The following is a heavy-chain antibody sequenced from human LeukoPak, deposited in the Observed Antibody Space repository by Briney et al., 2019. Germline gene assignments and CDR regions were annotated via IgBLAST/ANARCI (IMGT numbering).Heavy chain of an antibody. CDR2: IYTSGST. Sequence: SQTLSLTCTVSGGSISSGSYYWSWIRRPAGKGLEWIGRIYTSGSTNYNPSLKSRVTISVDTSKNQFSLKLSSVTAADTAVYYCARDDGKAVALDYWGQGTLVTVSS. D-gene: IGHD6-19*01. V-gene: IGHV4-61*02. CDR3: ARDDGKAVALDY. CDR1: GGSISSGSYY. J-gene: IGHJ4*02.